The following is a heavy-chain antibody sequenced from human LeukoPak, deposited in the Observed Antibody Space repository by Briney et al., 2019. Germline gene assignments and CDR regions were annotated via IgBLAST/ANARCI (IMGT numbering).Heavy chain of an antibody. CDR2: INHSGST. D-gene: IGHD1-1*01. CDR3: AREALGKACFDL. J-gene: IGHJ2*01. V-gene: IGHV4-34*01. Sequence: PSETLSLTCAVYGGSFSDYYWSWTRQPPGKGLEWIGEINHSGSTNYNPSLKSRVTISLDTSKKQFSLKLSSVTAADTAVYYCAREALGKACFDLWGRGTLVTVSS. CDR1: GGSFSDYY.